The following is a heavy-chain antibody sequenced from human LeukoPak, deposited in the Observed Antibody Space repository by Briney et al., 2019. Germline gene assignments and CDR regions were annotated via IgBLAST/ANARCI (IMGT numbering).Heavy chain of an antibody. J-gene: IGHJ5*02. CDR1: GGTFSSYT. CDR2: IIPILGIA. CDR3: ARDPHCSSTSCYTRGDDWFDP. V-gene: IGHV1-69*04. Sequence: ASVKVSCMASGGTFSSYTISWVRQAPGQGLEWMGRIIPILGIANYAQRFQGRVTITADKSTSTAYMELSSLRSEDTAVYYCARDPHCSSTSCYTRGDDWFDPWGQGTLVTVSS. D-gene: IGHD2-2*02.